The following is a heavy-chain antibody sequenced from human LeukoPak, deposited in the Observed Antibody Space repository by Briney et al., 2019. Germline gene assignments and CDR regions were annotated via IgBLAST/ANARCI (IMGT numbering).Heavy chain of an antibody. Sequence: AGRSLRPSCAASGFGFKDAAMTWVRQAPGKALEWVSLISFSGANIYYADSVKGRFTISRDNSKSTVSLQMNSLRAEDTAMYYCVKDIQLSYWGQGTLVTVSS. V-gene: IGHV3-23*01. CDR2: ISFSGANI. CDR3: VKDIQLSY. D-gene: IGHD3-16*02. CDR1: GFGFKDAA. J-gene: IGHJ4*02.